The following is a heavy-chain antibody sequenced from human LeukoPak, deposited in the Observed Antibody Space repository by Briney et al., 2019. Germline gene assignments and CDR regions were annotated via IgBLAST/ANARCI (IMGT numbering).Heavy chain of an antibody. CDR2: INPNSGGT. D-gene: IGHD2-15*01. CDR1: GYTFTGYY. CDR3: ARDRDVDSSTFDY. J-gene: IGHJ4*02. V-gene: IGHV1-2*02. Sequence: GASVKVSCKASGYTFTGYYMHWVRQAPGQGLEWMGWINPNSGGTNYAQKLQGRVTMTTDTSTSTAYMELRSLRSDDTAVYYCARDRDVDSSTFDYWGQGTLVTVSS.